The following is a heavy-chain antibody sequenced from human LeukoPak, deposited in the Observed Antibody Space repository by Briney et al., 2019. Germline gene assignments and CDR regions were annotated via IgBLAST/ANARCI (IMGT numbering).Heavy chain of an antibody. J-gene: IGHJ4*02. D-gene: IGHD2-15*01. CDR1: GYTFTSSY. Sequence: ASVTVSCKASGYTFTSSYMHWVRQAPGQGLEFMGIINPSGDSTSYAQKFQGRVTMTRDTSTSIVYMELSSLRSEDTAVYYCARSNGCSGGSCYGMAFWGQGTLVTVSS. CDR3: ARSNGCSGGSCYGMAF. CDR2: INPSGDST. V-gene: IGHV1-46*01.